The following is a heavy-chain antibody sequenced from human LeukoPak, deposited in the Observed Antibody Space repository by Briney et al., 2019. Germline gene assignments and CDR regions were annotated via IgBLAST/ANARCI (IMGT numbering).Heavy chain of an antibody. J-gene: IGHJ3*02. V-gene: IGHV4-59*08. CDR1: GDSISTYY. D-gene: IGHD5-24*01. Sequence: PSETLSLTCTFSGDSISTYYWTWIRQPPGKGLEWIGNIHHSGRTNYNPSFKSRVTISVDTSKNQFSLKLSSVTAADTAVYYCASARDGYNFGAFDIWGQGTLVSVSS. CDR3: ASARDGYNFGAFDI. CDR2: IHHSGRT.